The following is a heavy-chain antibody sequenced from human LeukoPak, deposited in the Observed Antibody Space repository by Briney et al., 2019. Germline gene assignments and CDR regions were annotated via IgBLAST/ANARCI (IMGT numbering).Heavy chain of an antibody. V-gene: IGHV3-74*01. CDR1: GFTLSNYW. Sequence: PGGSPRLSCAASGFTLSNYWMHWVRQGPGKGLVWVSRVSNDGSSTAYADSVRGRFTISRDNAKNTLYLQMNSLRAEDTAVYYCVGAAADTTPRPWGQGTLVTVSS. D-gene: IGHD6-13*01. CDR2: VSNDGSST. J-gene: IGHJ4*02. CDR3: VGAAADTTPRP.